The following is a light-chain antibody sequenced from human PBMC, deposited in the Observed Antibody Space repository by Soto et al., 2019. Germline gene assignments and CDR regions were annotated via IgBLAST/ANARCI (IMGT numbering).Light chain of an antibody. V-gene: IGLV3-21*04. CDR3: QVWYSSSDQEV. CDR1: NIGSKS. CDR2: YDS. J-gene: IGLJ2*01. Sequence: SYELTQPPSVSVAPGKTARITCGGNNIGSKSVHWYQQKPGQAPVLVIYYDSDRPSGIPERFSGSNSGNTATLTISRVEAGDEADYYCQVWYSSSDQEVFGGGTKLTVL.